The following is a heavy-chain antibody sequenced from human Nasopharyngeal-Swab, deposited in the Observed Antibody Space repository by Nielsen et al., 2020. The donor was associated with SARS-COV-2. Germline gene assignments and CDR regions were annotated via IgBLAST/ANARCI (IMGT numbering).Heavy chain of an antibody. CDR3: VFLAGAFDI. D-gene: IGHD6-19*01. CDR2: INSDGSST. V-gene: IGHV3-74*01. J-gene: IGHJ3*02. Sequence: GGSLRLSCAASGFTFSSCWMHWVRQAPGKGLVWVSRINSDGSSTSYADSVKGRFTISRDNAKNTLYLQMNSLRAEDTAVYYCVFLAGAFDIWGQGTMVTVSS. CDR1: GFTFSSCW.